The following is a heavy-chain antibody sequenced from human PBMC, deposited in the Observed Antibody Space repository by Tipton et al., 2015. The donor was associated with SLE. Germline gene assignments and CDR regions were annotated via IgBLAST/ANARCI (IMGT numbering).Heavy chain of an antibody. CDR1: GASISSYY. D-gene: IGHD6-19*01. J-gene: IGHJ4*02. CDR3: ARDSTGAGTSFDY. Sequence: TLSLTCSVSGASISSYYWTWIRQPAGKGLEYIGRMYARGTTDYNPSLKSRVTMPVDTSKNQFSLKLSSVTAADTAVYYCARDSTGAGTSFDYWGQGTLVTVSS. CDR2: MYARGTT. V-gene: IGHV4-4*07.